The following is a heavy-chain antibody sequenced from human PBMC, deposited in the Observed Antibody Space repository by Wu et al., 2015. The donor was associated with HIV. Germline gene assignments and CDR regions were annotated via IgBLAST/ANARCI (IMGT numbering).Heavy chain of an antibody. CDR3: AAVHCSGVLFAYVWGT. J-gene: IGHJ4*02. D-gene: IGHD3-16*01. CDR1: GYRFIDNN. V-gene: IGHV1-2*02. CDR2: IDPNSGGT. Sequence: VQLVQSGAEVKKPGASVKVSCKVSGYRFIDNNVHWIRQAPGQGLQWMGWIDPNSGGTNYAQEFQGRVTMTRDTSTNTAYMELHTLRSDDTAVYYCAAVHCSGVLFAYVWGTWGHGNPGHCLV.